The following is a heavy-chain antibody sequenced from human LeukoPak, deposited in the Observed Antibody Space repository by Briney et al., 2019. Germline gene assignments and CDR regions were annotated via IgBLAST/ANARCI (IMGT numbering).Heavy chain of an antibody. CDR3: ARVRCIQLWLEPDRPNEYYFDY. D-gene: IGHD5-18*01. Sequence: GGSLRLSCAASGFTFSSYWMSWVRQAPGKGLEWVADIKQDGSEKYYVDSVKGRFTISRDNAKNSLYLQMNSLRVEGTAVYYCARVRCIQLWLEPDRPNEYYFDYWGQGTLVTVSS. V-gene: IGHV3-7*01. CDR1: GFTFSSYW. CDR2: IKQDGSEK. J-gene: IGHJ4*02.